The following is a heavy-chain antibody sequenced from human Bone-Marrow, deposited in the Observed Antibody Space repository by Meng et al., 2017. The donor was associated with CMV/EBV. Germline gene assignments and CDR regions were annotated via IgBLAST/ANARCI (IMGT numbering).Heavy chain of an antibody. Sequence: LETLSLTCTVSGGSISSSSYYWGWIRQPPGKGLEWIGSIYYSGSTYYNPSLKSRVTISVDTSKNQFSLKLSSVTAADTAVYYCARVALYSGSLELGYYFDYWGQGTLVTVSS. CDR1: GGSISSSSYY. J-gene: IGHJ4*02. CDR3: ARVALYSGSLELGYYFDY. D-gene: IGHD1-26*01. CDR2: IYYSGST. V-gene: IGHV4-39*07.